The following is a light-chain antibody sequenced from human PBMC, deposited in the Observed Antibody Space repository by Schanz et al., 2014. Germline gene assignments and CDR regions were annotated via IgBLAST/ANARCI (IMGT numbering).Light chain of an antibody. CDR2: DAS. J-gene: IGKJ4*01. CDR1: QSVSSN. V-gene: IGKV3-15*01. CDR3: QQHDNWPVT. Sequence: EVVMTQSPATLSVSPGERATLSCRASQSVSSNLAWYQQKPGQAPRLLIYDASTRATGIPARVSGSGSGTEFTLTISSLQSEDFAVYYCQQHDNWPVTFGGGTKVEI.